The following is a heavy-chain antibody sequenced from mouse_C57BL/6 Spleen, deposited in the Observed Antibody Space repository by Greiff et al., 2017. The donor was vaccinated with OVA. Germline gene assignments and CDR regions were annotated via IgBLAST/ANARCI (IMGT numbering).Heavy chain of an antibody. D-gene: IGHD2-5*01. V-gene: IGHV5-17*01. J-gene: IGHJ1*03. CDR1: GFTFSDYG. CDR2: ISSGSSTI. Sequence: EVQVVESGGGLVKPGGSLKLSCAASGFTFSDYGMHWVRQAPEKGLEWVAYISSGSSTIYYADTVKGRFTISRDNAKNTLFLQMTSLRSEDTAMYYCATYYSNYGWYFDVWGTGTTVTVSS. CDR3: ATYYSNYGWYFDV.